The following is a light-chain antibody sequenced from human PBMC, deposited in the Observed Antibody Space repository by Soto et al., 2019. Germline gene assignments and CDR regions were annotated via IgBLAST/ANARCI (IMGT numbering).Light chain of an antibody. CDR3: QSFDSSNLYVL. Sequence: NFMLTQPHSVSESPGKTITISCTRSSDSIASNYVQWYQQRPGSAPTTVIYEDNQRPSGVPDRFSGSIDSSSNSASLTISGLKTEDEADYYCQSFDSSNLYVLFGGGTQLTVL. CDR2: EDN. V-gene: IGLV6-57*04. J-gene: IGLJ7*01. CDR1: SDSIASNY.